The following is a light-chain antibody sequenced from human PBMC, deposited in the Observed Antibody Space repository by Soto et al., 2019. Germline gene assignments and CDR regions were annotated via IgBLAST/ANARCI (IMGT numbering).Light chain of an antibody. CDR1: SSNIGSNY. V-gene: IGLV1-47*02. CDR3: AAWDDSLSVHYV. Sequence: QSALTQPPSASGTPGQRVTISCSGSSSNIGSNYVYWYQQLPGTAPKLLIYSNNQRPSGVPDRFSGSKSGTSASLAISGLRSEDEADYYCAAWDDSLSVHYVSGTGTKVTVL. J-gene: IGLJ1*01. CDR2: SNN.